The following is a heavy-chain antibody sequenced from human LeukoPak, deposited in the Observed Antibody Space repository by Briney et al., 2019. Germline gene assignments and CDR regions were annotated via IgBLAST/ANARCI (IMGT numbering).Heavy chain of an antibody. CDR1: GYIFSRYS. CDR3: ARDPHSLDY. CDR2: IAYTGTI. V-gene: IGHV3-48*01. J-gene: IGHJ4*02. Sequence: GGSLRLSCTASGYIFSRYSMNRVRQAPGRGLEWVAYIAYTGTIHYADSVRGRFVISRDNAKNSLYLQMNSLRADDTAVYYCARDPHSLDYWGQGARVTVSS.